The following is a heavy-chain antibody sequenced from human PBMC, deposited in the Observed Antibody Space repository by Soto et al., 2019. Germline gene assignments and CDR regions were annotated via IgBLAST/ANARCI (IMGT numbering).Heavy chain of an antibody. CDR2: INHSGST. CDR1: GGSFSGYY. D-gene: IGHD3-9*01. CDR3: ARVILTGYYYYYCGMDV. J-gene: IGHJ6*02. Sequence: SETLSLTCAVYGGSFSGYYWSWIRQPPGKGLEWIGEINHSGSTNYNPSLKSRVTISVDTSKNQFSLKLSSVTAADTAVYYCARVILTGYYYYYCGMDVWGQGTTVTVSS. V-gene: IGHV4-34*01.